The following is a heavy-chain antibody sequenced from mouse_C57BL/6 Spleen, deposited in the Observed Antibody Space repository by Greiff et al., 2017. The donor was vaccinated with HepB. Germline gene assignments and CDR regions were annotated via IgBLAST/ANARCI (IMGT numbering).Heavy chain of an antibody. D-gene: IGHD2-4*01. V-gene: IGHV1-81*01. Sequence: QVQLQQSGAELARPGASVKLSCKASGYTFTSYGISWVKQRTGQGLEWIGEIYPRSGNTYYNEKFKGKATLTADKSSSKAYMELRSLTSEDSAVYFCARVGGYDYDNAMDYWGQGTSVTVSS. J-gene: IGHJ4*01. CDR2: IYPRSGNT. CDR3: ARVGGYDYDNAMDY. CDR1: GYTFTSYG.